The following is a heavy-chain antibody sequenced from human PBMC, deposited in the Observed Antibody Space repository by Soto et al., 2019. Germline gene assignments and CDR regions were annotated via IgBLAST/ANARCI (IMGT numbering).Heavy chain of an antibody. CDR2: IKPSRCST. CDR3: ARDLSSYSGGWYDV. Sequence: QVQLVQSGAEVKKPGASVKVSCKASGYTFTSYYMHWVRQAPGPGLEWMGIIKPSRCSTNYAQKFQGRVTMTRDTSTSTVYLELSSLRSEDTAVYYCARDLSSYSGGWYDVWGRGTLVTVSS. D-gene: IGHD6-19*01. CDR1: GYTFTSYY. V-gene: IGHV1-46*01. J-gene: IGHJ2*01.